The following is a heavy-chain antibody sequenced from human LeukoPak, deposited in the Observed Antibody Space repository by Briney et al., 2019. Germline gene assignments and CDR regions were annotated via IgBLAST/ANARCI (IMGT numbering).Heavy chain of an antibody. CDR3: AREGSGGSCRFDY. V-gene: IGHV3-48*04. CDR1: GFTFSSYS. J-gene: IGHJ4*02. CDR2: ISSSSSTI. Sequence: PGGSLRLSCAASGFTFSSYSMNWVRQAPGKGLEWVSYISSSSSTIYYADSVKGRFTISRDNAKNSLYLQMNSLRAEDTAVYYCAREGSGGSCRFDYWGQGTLVTVSS. D-gene: IGHD2-15*01.